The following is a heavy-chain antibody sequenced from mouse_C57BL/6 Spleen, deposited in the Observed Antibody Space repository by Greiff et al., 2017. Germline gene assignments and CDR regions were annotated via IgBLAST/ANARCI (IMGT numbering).Heavy chain of an antibody. J-gene: IGHJ2*01. CDR3: AQITAVVATNFDY. D-gene: IGHD1-1*01. Sequence: VQLQQSGAELAKPGASVKLSCKASGYTFTSYWMHWVKQRPGQGLEWIGYINPSSGYTKYNQKFKDKATLTADKSSSTAYMQLSSLTYEDSAVXYCAQITAVVATNFDYWGQGTTLTVSS. CDR2: INPSSGYT. V-gene: IGHV1-7*01. CDR1: GYTFTSYW.